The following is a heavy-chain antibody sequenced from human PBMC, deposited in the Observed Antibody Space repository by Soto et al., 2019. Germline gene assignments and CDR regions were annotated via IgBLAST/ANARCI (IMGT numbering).Heavy chain of an antibody. D-gene: IGHD2-2*01. CDR3: AKDRARACSSTSCYFLNYYYGMDV. V-gene: IGHV3-30*18. J-gene: IGHJ6*02. CDR2: ISYDGSNK. Sequence: GGSLRLSCAASGFTFSSYGMHWVRQAPGKGLEWVAVISYDGSNKYYADSVKGRFTISRDNSKNTLYLQMNSLRAEDTAVYYCAKDRARACSSTSCYFLNYYYGMDVWGQGTTVTVSS. CDR1: GFTFSSYG.